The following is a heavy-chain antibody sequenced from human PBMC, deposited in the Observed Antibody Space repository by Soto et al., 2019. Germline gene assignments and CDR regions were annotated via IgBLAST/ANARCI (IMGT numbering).Heavy chain of an antibody. CDR3: ARFSVDTAMVRNYYYYYGMDV. CDR1: GGTFSSYA. D-gene: IGHD5-18*01. J-gene: IGHJ6*02. CDR2: IIPIFGTA. V-gene: IGHV1-69*01. Sequence: QVQLVQSGAEVKKPGSSVKVSCKASGGTFSSYAISWVRQAPGQGLEWMGGIIPIFGTANYAQKFQGRVTITADESTSTAYMELSRLRSEDTAVYYCARFSVDTAMVRNYYYYYGMDVWGQGTTVTVSS.